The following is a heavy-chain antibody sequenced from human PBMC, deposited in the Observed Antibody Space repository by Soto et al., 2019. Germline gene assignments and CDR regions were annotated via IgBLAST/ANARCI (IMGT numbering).Heavy chain of an antibody. J-gene: IGHJ4*02. V-gene: IGHV3-23*01. CDR2: ISASGGNT. Sequence: EVQLMESGGGLVQPGGCLRLSCVASGFTFSTYGMGWVRQALGKGLEWVSVISASGGNTYYGDSVKGRFTISRDNSKNTLSLQMNSLRAEDTARYYCAKLLGAYYFDHWGQGTLVTVSS. CDR1: GFTFSTYG. CDR3: AKLLGAYYFDH.